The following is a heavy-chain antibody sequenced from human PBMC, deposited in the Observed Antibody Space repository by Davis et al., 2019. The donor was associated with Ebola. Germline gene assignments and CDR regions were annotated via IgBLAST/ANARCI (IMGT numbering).Heavy chain of an antibody. CDR2: IYYSGST. V-gene: IGHV4-61*08. CDR3: ARDALPGYSSGWYGAYYYYYGMDV. J-gene: IGHJ6*04. D-gene: IGHD6-19*01. CDR1: GGSISSGDYY. Sequence: SETLSLTCTVSGGSISSGDYYWSWIRQPPGKGLEWIGYIYYSGSTNYNPSLKSRVTISVDTSKNQFSLKLSSVTAADTAVYYCARDALPGYSSGWYGAYYYYYGMDVWGKGTTVTVSS.